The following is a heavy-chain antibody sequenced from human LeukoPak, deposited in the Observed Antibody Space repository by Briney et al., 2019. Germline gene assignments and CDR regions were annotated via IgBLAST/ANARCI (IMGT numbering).Heavy chain of an antibody. CDR3: ATDTMIFTSRFDY. V-gene: IGHV1-69*05. D-gene: IGHD3-22*01. CDR2: IIPIFGTA. CDR1: GGTFSSYA. J-gene: IGHJ4*02. Sequence: SVKVSRKASGGTFSSYAISWVRQAPGQGLEWMGGIIPIFGTANYAQKFQGRVTITTDESTSTAYMELSSLRSEDTAVYYCATDTMIFTSRFDYWGRGTLVTVSS.